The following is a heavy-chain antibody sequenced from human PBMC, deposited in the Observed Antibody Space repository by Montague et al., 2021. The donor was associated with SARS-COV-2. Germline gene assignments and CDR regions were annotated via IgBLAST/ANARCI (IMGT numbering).Heavy chain of an antibody. J-gene: IGHJ6*02. V-gene: IGHV3-7*01. CDR2: IKQAGGEK. D-gene: IGHD3-10*01. CDR1: GFTFSSYW. CDR3: AGDFYGSGSYYYYYGMDV. Sequence: SLRLSCAASGFTFSSYWMSWVRQPPGKGLEWVANIKQAGGEKYYVDSVKGRFAISRDNAKNSLHLQMNILRAEDTAVYYCAGDFYGSGSYYYYYGMDVWGQGTTVTVSS.